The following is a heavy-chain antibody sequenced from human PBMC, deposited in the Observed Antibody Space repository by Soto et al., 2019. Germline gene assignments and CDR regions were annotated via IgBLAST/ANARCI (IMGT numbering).Heavy chain of an antibody. Sequence: ASVKVSCKASGYTFTSYGISWVRQAPGQGLEWMGIINPSGGSTSYAQKFQGRVTMTRDTSTSTVYMELSSLRSEDTAVYYCARDSPYIVATTEHFDYWGQGTLVTVSS. J-gene: IGHJ4*02. CDR3: ARDSPYIVATTEHFDY. V-gene: IGHV1-46*03. CDR2: INPSGGST. D-gene: IGHD5-12*01. CDR1: GYTFTSYG.